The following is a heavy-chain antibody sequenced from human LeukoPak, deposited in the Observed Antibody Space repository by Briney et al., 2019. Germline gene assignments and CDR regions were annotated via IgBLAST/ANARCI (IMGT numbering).Heavy chain of an antibody. CDR2: IYYSGST. Sequence: PSGALSLTCTVSGGSISSYYWSWIRQPPGKELEWIGYIYYSGSTNYSPSLKSRVTISVDTSKNQFSLKLSSVTAADTAVYYCARYGLIRGFEYWGQGTLVTSSS. J-gene: IGHJ4*02. D-gene: IGHD3-16*01. V-gene: IGHV4-59*01. CDR1: GGSISSYY. CDR3: ARYGLIRGFEY.